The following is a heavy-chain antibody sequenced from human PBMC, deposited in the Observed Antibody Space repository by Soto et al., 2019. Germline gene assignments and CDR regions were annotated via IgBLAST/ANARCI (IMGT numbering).Heavy chain of an antibody. D-gene: IGHD3-3*01. CDR2: IYYSGST. CDR3: ARQESGADFWSGHTYYYYYYGMDV. V-gene: IGHV4-39*01. Sequence: KTSETLSLTCTVSGGSISSSSYYWGWIRQPPGKGLEWIGSIYYSGSTYYNPSLKSRVTISVDTSKNQFSLKLSSVTAADTAVYYCARQESGADFWSGHTYYYYYYGMDVWGQGTTVTVSS. J-gene: IGHJ6*02. CDR1: GGSISSSSYY.